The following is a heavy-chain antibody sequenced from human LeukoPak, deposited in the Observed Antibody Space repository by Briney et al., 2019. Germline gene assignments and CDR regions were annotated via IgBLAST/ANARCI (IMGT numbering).Heavy chain of an antibody. D-gene: IGHD6-13*01. Sequence: GGSLRPSCAASGFSFSSYSMNWVRQAPGKGLEWVSSISSSSSYIYYADSVKGRFTISRDNAENSLYLQMNSLRAEDTAVYYCARGYTSSPPDHWGQGTLVTVSS. CDR2: ISSSSSYI. J-gene: IGHJ5*02. CDR1: GFSFSSYS. V-gene: IGHV3-21*01. CDR3: ARGYTSSPPDH.